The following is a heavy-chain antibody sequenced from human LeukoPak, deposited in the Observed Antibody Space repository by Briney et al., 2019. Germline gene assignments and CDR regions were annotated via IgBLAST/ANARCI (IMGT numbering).Heavy chain of an antibody. CDR2: IIPIFGTA. J-gene: IGHJ6*02. CDR3: ARDPSMVRGVISEDV. Sequence: SVKVSCTASGGTFSSYAISWVRQAPGQGLEWMGGIIPIFGTANYAQKFQGRVTITADESTSTAYMELSSLRSEDTAVYYCARDPSMVRGVISEDVWGRGTTVTVSS. D-gene: IGHD3-10*01. V-gene: IGHV1-69*01. CDR1: GGTFSSYA.